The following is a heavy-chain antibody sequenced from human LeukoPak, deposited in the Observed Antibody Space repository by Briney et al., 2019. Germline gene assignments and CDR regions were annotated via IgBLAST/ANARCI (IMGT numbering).Heavy chain of an antibody. CDR1: GYTFTSYD. CDR3: ARVEGYSYGYFDY. D-gene: IGHD5-18*01. V-gene: IGHV1-8*03. CDR2: MNPNSGNT. J-gene: IGHJ4*02. Sequence: ASVKVSCKASGYTFTSYDINWVRQATGQGLEWMGWMNPNSGNTGYAQKFQGRVTITRNTSISTAYMELSRLRSDDTAVYYCARVEGYSYGYFDYWGQGALVTVSS.